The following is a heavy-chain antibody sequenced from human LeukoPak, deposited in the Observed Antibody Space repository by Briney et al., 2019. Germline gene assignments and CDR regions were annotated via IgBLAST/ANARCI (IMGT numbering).Heavy chain of an antibody. CDR3: ARGGTSGYSSSLHFWGGNYYFDY. V-gene: IGHV3-7*01. Sequence: GGSLRLSCAASGFTFSGYGMHWVRQAPGKGLEWVANIKPDGSDKSYVDSVKGRFTISRDNAKNSLYLQMNSLRAEDTAVYYCARGGTSGYSSSLHFWGGNYYFDYWGQETLVTVSS. CDR1: GFTFSGYG. J-gene: IGHJ4*02. D-gene: IGHD6-13*01. CDR2: IKPDGSDK.